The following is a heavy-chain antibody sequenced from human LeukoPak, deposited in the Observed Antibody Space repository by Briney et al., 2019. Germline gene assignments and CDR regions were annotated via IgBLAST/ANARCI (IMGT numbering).Heavy chain of an antibody. Sequence: GESLKISYQGSGFTFTTSWIGWVRQLPGKGLEWMGNIYPGDSDTRYSPSFQGQVTISADKSINTAYLQWTSLKASDTAMYYCARQLTTLRGFDIWGQGTMVTASS. CDR2: IYPGDSDT. D-gene: IGHD4-11*01. V-gene: IGHV5-51*01. CDR3: ARQLTTLRGFDI. CDR1: GFTFTTSW. J-gene: IGHJ3*02.